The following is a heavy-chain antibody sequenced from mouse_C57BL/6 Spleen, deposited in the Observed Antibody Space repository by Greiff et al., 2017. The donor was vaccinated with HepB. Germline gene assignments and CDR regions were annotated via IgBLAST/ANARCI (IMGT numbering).Heavy chain of an antibody. D-gene: IGHD1-1*01. CDR1: GYTFTSYW. V-gene: IGHV1-64*01. CDR2: IHPNSGST. J-gene: IGHJ2*01. CDR3: AKATVVATGGYFDY. Sequence: VKLQQPGAELVKPGASVKLSCKASGYTFTSYWMHWVKQRPGQGLEWIGMIHPNSGSTNYNEKFKSKATLTVDKSSSTAYMQLSSLTSEDSAVYYCAKATVVATGGYFDYWGQGTTLTVSS.